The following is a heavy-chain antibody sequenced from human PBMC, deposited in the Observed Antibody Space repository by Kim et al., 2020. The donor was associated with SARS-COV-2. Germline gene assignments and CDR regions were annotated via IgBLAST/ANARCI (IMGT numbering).Heavy chain of an antibody. D-gene: IGHD6-13*01. V-gene: IGHV4-59*01. Sequence: NYNPTLKSRVAISVDTSKNQFSLKLSSVTAADTAVYYCARAGSGIAAADYWGQGTLVTVSS. CDR3: ARAGSGIAAADY. J-gene: IGHJ4*02.